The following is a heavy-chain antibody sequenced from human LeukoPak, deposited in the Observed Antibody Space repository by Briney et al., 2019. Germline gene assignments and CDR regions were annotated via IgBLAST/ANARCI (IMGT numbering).Heavy chain of an antibody. CDR3: ARVGSSSWYSYDY. J-gene: IGHJ4*02. CDR2: INSDGGST. CDR1: GFTFSSYW. Sequence: GGSLRLSCAASGFTFSSYWMHWVRQAPGKGLVWVSRINSDGGSTSYADSVKGRFTISRDNAKNTLYLQMNSLRAEDTAVYYCARVGSSSWYSYDYWGQGTLVTVSS. D-gene: IGHD6-13*01. V-gene: IGHV3-74*01.